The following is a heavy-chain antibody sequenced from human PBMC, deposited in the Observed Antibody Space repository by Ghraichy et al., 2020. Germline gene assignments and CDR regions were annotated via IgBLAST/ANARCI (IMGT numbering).Heavy chain of an antibody. D-gene: IGHD3-3*01. J-gene: IGHJ6*02. CDR3: ARDHGSIQNYDFWSGYYSPPLDGMDV. CDR1: GGSISSSSYY. V-gene: IGHV4-39*07. CDR2: IYYSGST. Sequence: ETLSLTCTVSGGSISSSSYYWGWIRQPPGKGLEWIGSIYYSGSTYYNPSLKSRVTISVDTSKNQFSLKLSSVTAADTAVYYCARDHGSIQNYDFWSGYYSPPLDGMDVWGQGTTVTVSS.